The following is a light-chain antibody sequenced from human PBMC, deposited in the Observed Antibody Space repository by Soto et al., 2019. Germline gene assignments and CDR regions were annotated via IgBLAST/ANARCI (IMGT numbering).Light chain of an antibody. J-gene: IGKJ1*01. V-gene: IGKV3-20*01. CDR1: QTISGTY. Sequence: EIVLTQSAATLSLSPGERATLSCRASQTISGTYLAWYQQKPGQAPRLLIYSSSSRAAGVSDRFSGSGSGTDFSLTISRLEPEDFAMYYCQQYGRSPTWTFGQGTKVDIK. CDR2: SSS. CDR3: QQYGRSPTWT.